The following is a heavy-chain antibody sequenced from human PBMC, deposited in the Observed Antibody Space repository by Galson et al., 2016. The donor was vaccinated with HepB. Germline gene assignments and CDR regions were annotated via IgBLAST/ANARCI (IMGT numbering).Heavy chain of an antibody. D-gene: IGHD4-23*01. J-gene: IGHJ6*03. Sequence: QSGAEVKKPGESLKISCEGSGYSFTTYWIGWVRQMPGKGLEWMGIINPGDSDTRYSPSLQGQISISADKSISTAYLQWSSLKAADTAMYYCAGLGWQPFHYYYYMDVWGTGTTVTVSS. V-gene: IGHV5-51*01. CDR2: INPGDSDT. CDR3: AGLGWQPFHYYYYMDV. CDR1: GYSFTTYW.